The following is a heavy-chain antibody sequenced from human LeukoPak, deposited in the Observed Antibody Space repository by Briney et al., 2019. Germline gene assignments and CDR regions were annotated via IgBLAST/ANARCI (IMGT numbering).Heavy chain of an antibody. CDR3: ARDKALRGSNLGMDV. CDR1: GFTFSNAW. V-gene: IGHV4-59*01. J-gene: IGHJ6*02. CDR2: IYDSGST. Sequence: GSLRLSCAASGFTFSNAWMSWVRQAPGKGLEWIGNIYDSGSTNYNPSLMSRVTISVDTSKNQFSLKLSSVTAADTAVYYCARDKALRGSNLGMDVWGQGTTVTVSS. D-gene: IGHD2-15*01.